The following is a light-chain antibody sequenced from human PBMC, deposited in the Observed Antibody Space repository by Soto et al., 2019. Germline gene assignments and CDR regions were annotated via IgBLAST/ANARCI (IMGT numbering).Light chain of an antibody. CDR2: GAS. CDR3: QQYGSSPQGT. Sequence: EIVLTQSPGTLSLSPGERATLSRRASQSVSSSYLAWYQQKPGQAPRLLIYGASSRATGIPDRFSGSGSGTDFTLTISRLEPEDFAVYYCQQYGSSPQGTFGQGTKVEIK. V-gene: IGKV3-20*01. J-gene: IGKJ1*01. CDR1: QSVSSSY.